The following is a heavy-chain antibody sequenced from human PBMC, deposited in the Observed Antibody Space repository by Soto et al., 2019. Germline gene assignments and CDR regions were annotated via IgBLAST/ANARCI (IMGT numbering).Heavy chain of an antibody. CDR1: GFTFSSYA. V-gene: IGHV3-23*01. Sequence: GALRLSCAASGFTFSSYAMGWVRQAPGKGLEWVSAISGSGGSTYYADSVKGRFTISRDNSKNTLYLQMNSLRAEDTAVYYCAKERIYCSGGSCYRADYYYGMDVWGQGTTVTVSS. J-gene: IGHJ6*02. CDR3: AKERIYCSGGSCYRADYYYGMDV. D-gene: IGHD2-15*01. CDR2: ISGSGGST.